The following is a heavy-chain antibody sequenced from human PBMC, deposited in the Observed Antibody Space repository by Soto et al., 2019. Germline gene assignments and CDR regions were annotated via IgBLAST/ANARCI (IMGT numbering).Heavy chain of an antibody. CDR1: GYTFTSFA. V-gene: IGHV1-3*05. CDR2: INACNGNT. Sequence: QVQLVQSGSEEKKPGASVRVSCKASGYTFTSFAIHWVLQAPGHRLECMGWINACNGNTKYSQKFQGRVTITRDTSASTAYMELSSLRSEDTAVYYCARGGVYSLFDYWGQGTLVTVSS. CDR3: ARGGVYSLFDY. D-gene: IGHD2-8*01. J-gene: IGHJ4*02.